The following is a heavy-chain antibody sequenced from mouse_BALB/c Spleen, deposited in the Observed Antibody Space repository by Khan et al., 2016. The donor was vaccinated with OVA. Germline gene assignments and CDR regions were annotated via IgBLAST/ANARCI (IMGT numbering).Heavy chain of an antibody. CDR3: TRHGYVAWFTY. D-gene: IGHD2-2*01. V-gene: IGHV1S135*01. CDR1: GYSFTSYY. J-gene: IGHJ3*01. CDR2: IDPFSGDT. Sequence: VQLQQSGPELMKPGASVKISCKASGYSFTSYYIHWVIQSHGKSLEWIGYIDPFSGDTTNNQKFKGRATLTVDKSSSTAYIHLSNLTSEDSAVYYCTRHGYVAWFTYWGQGTLVTVSA.